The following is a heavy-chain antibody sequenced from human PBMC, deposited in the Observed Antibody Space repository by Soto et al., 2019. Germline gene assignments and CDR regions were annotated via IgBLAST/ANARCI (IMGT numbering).Heavy chain of an antibody. V-gene: IGHV4-39*01. D-gene: IGHD3-16*01. CDR2: IYYNGRT. J-gene: IGHJ1*01. CDR1: GASISSTIYY. Sequence: SETLSLTCTVSGASISSTIYYWGWIRQPPGEGLEWIGTIYYNGRTYYNASLKSRVTISVDTSKNQFSLKLNSVTAADTAVYYCARVPQKDYGLPAYWGQGTLVIGSS. CDR3: ARVPQKDYGLPAY.